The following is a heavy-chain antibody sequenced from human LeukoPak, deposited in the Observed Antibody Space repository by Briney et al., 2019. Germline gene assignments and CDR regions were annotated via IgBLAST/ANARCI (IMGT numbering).Heavy chain of an antibody. V-gene: IGHV3-23*01. D-gene: IGHD6-13*01. CDR3: AKGDSSSWYGWFDP. CDR2: ISGSGGST. Sequence: GGSLRLSCAASGFTFSSYAMHWVRQAPGKGLEWVSAISGSGGSTYYADSVKGRFTISRDNSKNTLYLQMNSLRAEDTAVYYCAKGDSSSWYGWFDPWGQGTLVTVSS. CDR1: GFTFSSYA. J-gene: IGHJ5*02.